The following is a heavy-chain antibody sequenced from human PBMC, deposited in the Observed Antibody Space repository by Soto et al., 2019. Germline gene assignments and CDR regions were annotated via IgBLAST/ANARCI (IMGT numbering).Heavy chain of an antibody. CDR2: IIPIFGTA. Sequence: SVKVSCKASGGTFSSYAISWVRQAPGQGLEWMGGIIPIFGTANYAQKFQGRVTITADKSTSTAYMELSSLRSEDTAVYYCARDPGIRYNWNYARCSWFDPWGQGTLVTVSS. V-gene: IGHV1-69*06. CDR3: ARDPGIRYNWNYARCSWFDP. D-gene: IGHD1-7*01. CDR1: GGTFSSYA. J-gene: IGHJ5*02.